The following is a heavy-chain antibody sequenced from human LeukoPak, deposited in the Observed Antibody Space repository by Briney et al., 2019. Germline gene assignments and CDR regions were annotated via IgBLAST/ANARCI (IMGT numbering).Heavy chain of an antibody. V-gene: IGHV4-4*02. CDR1: GGSISSSNW. J-gene: IGHJ4*02. Sequence: SGTLSLTCAVSGGSISSSNWWSWVRQPPGKGLEWIGEIYHSGSTNYNPSLKSRVTISVDRSKNQFSLKLSSVTAADTAVYYCARSPSGPSSTIFMTFDYWGQGTLVTVSS. D-gene: IGHD2-2*01. CDR3: ARSPSGPSSTIFMTFDY. CDR2: IYHSGST.